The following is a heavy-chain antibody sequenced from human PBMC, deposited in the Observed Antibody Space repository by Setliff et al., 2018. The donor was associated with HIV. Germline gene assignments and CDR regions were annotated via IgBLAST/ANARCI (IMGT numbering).Heavy chain of an antibody. J-gene: IGHJ4*02. D-gene: IGHD3-10*01. CDR1: RGSISSSSYY. V-gene: IGHV4-39*07. CDR2: IYYSGST. Sequence: TLSLTCTVSRGSISSSSYYWGWIRQSPGKGLEWIGSIYYSGSTYYNPSLKSRVTISIDTSKNQFSLKLSSVTAADTAVYYCARDLEYYYGSGSYGVFDYWGQGTLVTVSS. CDR3: ARDLEYYYGSGSYGVFDY.